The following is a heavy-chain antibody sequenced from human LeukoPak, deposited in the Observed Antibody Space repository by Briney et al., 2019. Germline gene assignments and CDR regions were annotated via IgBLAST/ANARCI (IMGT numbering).Heavy chain of an antibody. CDR3: ARDGMGATYYFDY. CDR1: GFTFSSYG. CDR2: IRYDGSNK. Sequence: GGSLRLSCAASGFTFSSYGMHWVRQAPGKGLEWVAFIRYDGSNKYYADSVKGRFTISRDNSKNTLYLQMGSLRAEDMAVYYCARDGMGATYYFDYWGQGTLVTVSS. D-gene: IGHD1-26*01. V-gene: IGHV3-30*02. J-gene: IGHJ4*02.